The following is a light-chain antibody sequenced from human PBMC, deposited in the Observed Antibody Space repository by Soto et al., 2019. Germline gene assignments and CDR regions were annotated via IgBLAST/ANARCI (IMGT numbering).Light chain of an antibody. Sequence: QSVLTQPPSASGTPGQRVTISCSGSSSNIGSNYVYWYQQLPGTAPKLLVYNNNQWPSGVPDRISGSKSGTSASLAISGLRSADEADYYCSAWDDSLSGVVFGGGTKLTVL. V-gene: IGLV1-47*01. CDR2: NNN. J-gene: IGLJ2*01. CDR1: SSNIGSNY. CDR3: SAWDDSLSGVV.